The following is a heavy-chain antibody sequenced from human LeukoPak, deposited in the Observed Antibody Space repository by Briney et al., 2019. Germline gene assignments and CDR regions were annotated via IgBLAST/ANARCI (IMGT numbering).Heavy chain of an antibody. CDR1: GYTFTGYY. D-gene: IGHD1-26*01. CDR2: INPNSGGT. V-gene: IGHV1-2*02. J-gene: IGHJ6*03. CDR3: ARQLRYYYYMDV. Sequence: AASVKVSCKASGYTFTGYYMHWVRQAPGQGLEWMGWINPNSGGTNYAQKFQGRVTITRNTSISTAYMELSSLRSEDTAVYYRARQLRYYYYMDVWGKGTTVTVSS.